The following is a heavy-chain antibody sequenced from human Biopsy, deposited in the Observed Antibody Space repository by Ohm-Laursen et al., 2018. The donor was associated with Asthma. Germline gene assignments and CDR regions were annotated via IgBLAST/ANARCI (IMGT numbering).Heavy chain of an antibody. Sequence: SLRLSCSASGFTFGVYWMSWDRHVPGKGLEWVANINHDGTEKNHVDSLKGRFTISRDNAKNSLYLQMNSLSAEDTAVYYCARTFHFWSPYHAEHYQLWGQGTLVTVSS. CDR1: GFTFGVYW. V-gene: IGHV3-7*01. CDR3: ARTFHFWSPYHAEHYQL. J-gene: IGHJ1*01. CDR2: INHDGTEK. D-gene: IGHD3-3*02.